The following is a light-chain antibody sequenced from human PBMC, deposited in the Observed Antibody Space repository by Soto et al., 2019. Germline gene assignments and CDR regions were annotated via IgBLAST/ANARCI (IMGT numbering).Light chain of an antibody. J-gene: IGKJ1*01. CDR3: HQRQSWPRT. Sequence: EIVVTQSPATLSAFPGDRVTLSCRASQAVNTRLAWYQHKPGQAPRLLIYLTSNRAAGVPSRFSAWGSETDFTLTISDVQPEDFAVYYCHQRQSWPRTFGQVTKVDIK. CDR2: LTS. V-gene: IGKV3-11*01. CDR1: QAVNTR.